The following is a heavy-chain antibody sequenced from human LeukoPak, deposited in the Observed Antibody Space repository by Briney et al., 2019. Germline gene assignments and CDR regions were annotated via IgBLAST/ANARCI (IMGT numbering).Heavy chain of an antibody. J-gene: IGHJ4*02. CDR3: ARWDQRITIFGVVTAFDY. V-gene: IGHV4-34*01. CDR1: GGSFRGYY. CDR2: INHSGST. Sequence: SETLSLTCAVYGGSFRGYYWSWIRQPPGKGLEWIGEINHSGSTNYNPSLKSRVTISVDTSKNQFSLKLSSVTAADTAVYYCARWDQRITIFGVVTAFDYWGQGTLVTVSS. D-gene: IGHD3-3*01.